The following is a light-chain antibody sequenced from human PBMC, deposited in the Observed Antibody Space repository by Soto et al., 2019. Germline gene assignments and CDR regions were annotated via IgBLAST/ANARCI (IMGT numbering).Light chain of an antibody. Sequence: EIVLTQSPGTLSLSPGERATLSCRASQSISSSYLAWYQQRPGQAPRLLIFGASYRATGIPERFSGSGSGTDFTLTISRLEPEDFAVYYCQQYSSSPPEFTFGPGTRVDSK. CDR3: QQYSSSPPEFT. V-gene: IGKV3-20*01. CDR2: GAS. J-gene: IGKJ3*01. CDR1: QSISSSY.